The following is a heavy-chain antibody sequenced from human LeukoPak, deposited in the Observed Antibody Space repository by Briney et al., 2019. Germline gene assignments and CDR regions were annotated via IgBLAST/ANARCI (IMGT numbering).Heavy chain of an antibody. J-gene: IGHJ4*02. V-gene: IGHV3-21*01. Sequence: GGSLRLSCEASGFTFSRYGMSWVRQAPGKGLEWVSSISSSSSYIYYADSVKGRFTISRDNAKNSLYLQMNSLRAEDTAVYYCARVYSSSSGLNYWGQGTLVTVSS. CDR2: ISSSSSYI. CDR3: ARVYSSSSGLNY. CDR1: GFTFSRYG. D-gene: IGHD6-6*01.